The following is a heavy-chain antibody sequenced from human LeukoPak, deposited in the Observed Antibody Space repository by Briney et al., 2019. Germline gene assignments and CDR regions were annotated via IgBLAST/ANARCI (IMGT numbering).Heavy chain of an antibody. V-gene: IGHV3-23*01. CDR1: GFTFSSYA. J-gene: IGHJ6*02. Sequence: GGSLRLSCAASGFTFSSYAMSWVRQAPGKGLEWVSAISGSGGSTYYADSVKGRFTISRDNSKNTLYLQMNSLRAEDTTVYYCAKGGYTVTAGYYYYYGMDVWGQGTTVTVSS. CDR2: ISGSGGST. CDR3: AKGGYTVTAGYYYYYGMDV. D-gene: IGHD4-17*01.